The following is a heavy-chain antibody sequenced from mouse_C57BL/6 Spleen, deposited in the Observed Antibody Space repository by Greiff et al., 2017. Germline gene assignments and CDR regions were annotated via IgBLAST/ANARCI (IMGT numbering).Heavy chain of an antibody. D-gene: IGHD3-2*02. CDR3: ASEGDSSGGFAY. V-gene: IGHV2-6*01. Sequence: VQGVESGPGLVAPSQSLSITCTVSGFSLTSYGVDWVRQSPGKGLEWLGVIWGVGSTNYNSALKSRLSISKDNSKSQVFLKMNSLQTDDTAMYYCASEGDSSGGFAYWGQGTLVTVSA. J-gene: IGHJ3*01. CDR2: IWGVGST. CDR1: GFSLTSYG.